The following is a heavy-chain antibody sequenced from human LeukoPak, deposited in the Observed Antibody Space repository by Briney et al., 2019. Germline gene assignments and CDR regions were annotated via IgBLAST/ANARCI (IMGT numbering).Heavy chain of an antibody. J-gene: IGHJ4*02. D-gene: IGHD2-8*01. CDR1: GFTFRNHA. Sequence: PGGSLRLSCAASGFTFRNHAMSWVRQAPGKGLEWVSAIGDSGISTFYADSVKGRFTVSRDNSKNTLFLQMNSLRAEDTAVYYCAKDLFNTYGVSLFDYWGQGTLVTVS. V-gene: IGHV3-23*01. CDR2: IGDSGIST. CDR3: AKDLFNTYGVSLFDY.